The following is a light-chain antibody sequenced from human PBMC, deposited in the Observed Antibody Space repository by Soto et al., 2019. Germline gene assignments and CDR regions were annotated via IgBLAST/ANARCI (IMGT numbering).Light chain of an antibody. CDR3: QQSYSTRIT. J-gene: IGKJ5*01. V-gene: IGKV1-39*01. CDR2: AAS. CDR1: QSISSY. Sequence: DIQITQSPSSLSSSVGYRVTITCRASQSISSYLNWYQQKPGKAPKLLIYAASSLQSGVPSRFSGSGSGTDFTLTISSLQPEDFATYYCQQSYSTRITFGQGTRLEIK.